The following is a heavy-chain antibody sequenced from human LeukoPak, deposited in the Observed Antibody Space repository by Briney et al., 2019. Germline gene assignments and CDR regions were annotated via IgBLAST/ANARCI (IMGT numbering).Heavy chain of an antibody. J-gene: IGHJ3*02. D-gene: IGHD3-22*01. CDR3: ARGSPYYDSSGYYYRRAFDI. CDR2: IIPIFGTA. V-gene: IGHV1-69*13. CDR1: GGTFSSYA. Sequence: SVKVSCKAPGGTFSSYAISWVRQAPGQGLEWMGGIIPIFGTANYAQKFQGRVTITADESTSTAYMELSSLRSEDTAVYYCARGSPYYDSSGYYYRRAFDIWGQGTMVTVSS.